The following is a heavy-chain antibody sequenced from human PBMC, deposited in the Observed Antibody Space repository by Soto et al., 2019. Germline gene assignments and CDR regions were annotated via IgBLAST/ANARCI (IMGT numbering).Heavy chain of an antibody. CDR3: ARDYGGNRRGNWFDP. CDR2: IYHSGSA. Sequence: PSETLSLTCAVSGYSISSGYYWGWIRQPPGKGLEWIGSIYHSGSAYYNPSLKSRVTISVDTSKNHFSLKLSSVTAADTAVYYCARDYGGNRRGNWFDPCGQGTLVTVSS. D-gene: IGHD3-10*01. CDR1: GYSISSGYY. J-gene: IGHJ5*02. V-gene: IGHV4-38-2*02.